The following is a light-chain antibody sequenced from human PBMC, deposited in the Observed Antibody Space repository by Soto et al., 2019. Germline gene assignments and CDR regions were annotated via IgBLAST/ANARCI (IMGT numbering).Light chain of an antibody. CDR2: GAS. V-gene: IGKV1-39*01. Sequence: DVRMTQSPSSLSASVGDTITITCRASRTIDTYLNWFQQKPGEPPRLLIYGASTLHDGVPSMFSGSGSGADFTLSISGLQPEDFASYHCQQTYSDISFGGGIKV. CDR3: QQTYSDIS. J-gene: IGKJ4*01. CDR1: RTIDTY.